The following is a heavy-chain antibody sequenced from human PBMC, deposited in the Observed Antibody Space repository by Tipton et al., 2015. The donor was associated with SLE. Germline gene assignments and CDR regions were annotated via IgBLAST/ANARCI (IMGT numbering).Heavy chain of an antibody. V-gene: IGHV3-20*04. Sequence: SLRLSCVASGFTFDDHGMNWVRQVPGKGLEWVAGINWNGGRIGYEDAVRGRFTISRDNAKNSLYLQMNSLRVEDTAIYYCIRSDYGDDWGQGTLVTVSP. CDR1: GFTFDDHG. D-gene: IGHD3-16*01. CDR2: INWNGGRI. CDR3: IRSDYGDD. J-gene: IGHJ4*01.